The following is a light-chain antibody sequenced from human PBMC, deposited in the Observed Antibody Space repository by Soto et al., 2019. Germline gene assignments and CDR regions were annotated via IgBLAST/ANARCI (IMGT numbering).Light chain of an antibody. V-gene: IGKV3-20*01. Sequence: EIVLTQSPGTRSLSPGERATLSCRASQSVSSSYLAWYQQKPGQAPRLLIYGASNRATGLPDRFSGSGSGTDFTLTISRLEPEDFAVYYCQQYGSSSWTFGQGTKVQIK. CDR2: GAS. J-gene: IGKJ1*01. CDR3: QQYGSSSWT. CDR1: QSVSSSY.